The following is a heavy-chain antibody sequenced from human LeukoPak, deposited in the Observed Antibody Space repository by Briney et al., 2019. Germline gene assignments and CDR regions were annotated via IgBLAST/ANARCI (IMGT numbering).Heavy chain of an antibody. J-gene: IGHJ4*02. Sequence: PSQTLSLTCTVSGGSISSGGYYWTWVRQPAGKGLEWIGRTYTSGYTNYNPSLKSRVTMSVDTSKNQFSLNLRSVTPEDTAVYYCARNLIPEQLVLNFWGQGTLVTVSS. CDR1: GGSISSGGYY. D-gene: IGHD6-13*01. V-gene: IGHV4-61*02. CDR3: ARNLIPEQLVLNF. CDR2: TYTSGYT.